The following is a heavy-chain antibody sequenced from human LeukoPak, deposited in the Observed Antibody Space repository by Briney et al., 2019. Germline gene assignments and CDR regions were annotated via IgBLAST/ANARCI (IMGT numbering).Heavy chain of an antibody. CDR2: ISGSGGST. CDR1: GFTFSSYA. J-gene: IGHJ5*02. Sequence: GGSLRLSCAASGFTFSSYAMSWVRQAPGKGLEWVSAISGSGGSTYYADPVKGRFTISRDNSKNTLYLQMNSLRAEDTAVYYCAKDRYRDFWSGYPGSFGFDPWGQGTLVTVSS. V-gene: IGHV3-23*01. CDR3: AKDRYRDFWSGYPGSFGFDP. D-gene: IGHD3-3*01.